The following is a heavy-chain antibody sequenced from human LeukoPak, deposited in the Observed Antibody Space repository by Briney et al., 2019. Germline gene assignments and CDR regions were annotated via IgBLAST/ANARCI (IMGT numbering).Heavy chain of an antibody. D-gene: IGHD1-26*01. CDR3: ARSPFVGGVGATSWYFDL. Sequence: SETLSLTCTVSGASITSYYWTWIRQPPGKELEWIGNIYSSANIHFNPSLKSRVTISLDASKSHFSLKLNSVSAADTAIYYCARSPFVGGVGATSWYFDLWGRGALVTVSS. CDR2: IYSSANI. V-gene: IGHV4-4*09. J-gene: IGHJ2*01. CDR1: GASITSYY.